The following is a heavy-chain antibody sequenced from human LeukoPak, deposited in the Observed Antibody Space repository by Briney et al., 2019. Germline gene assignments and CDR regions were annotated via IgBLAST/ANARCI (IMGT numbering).Heavy chain of an antibody. Sequence: GGSLRLSCAASVFTFSRYTMNWVRQVPGKGLEWVSSISGTSSYRYYAESVKGRFSISRDDATNSVYLQMNSLRVEDTAVYYCARDASPHDSINWFDPWGKGTLVTVSS. J-gene: IGHJ5*02. CDR3: ARDASPHDSINWFDP. V-gene: IGHV3-21*01. CDR1: VFTFSRYT. CDR2: ISGTSSYR. D-gene: IGHD3-3*01.